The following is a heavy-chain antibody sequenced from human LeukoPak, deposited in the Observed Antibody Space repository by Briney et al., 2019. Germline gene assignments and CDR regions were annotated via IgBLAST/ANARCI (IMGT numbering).Heavy chain of an antibody. J-gene: IGHJ4*02. CDR2: INPSGGNT. Sequence: ASVKVSCKASGYTFTSYYMHWVRQAPGQGLEWMGIINPSGGNTNYAQKLQGRVTMTTDTSTSTAYMELRSLRSDDTAVYYCARDYHGGNSQSFDYWGQGTLVTVSS. V-gene: IGHV1-46*01. D-gene: IGHD4-23*01. CDR3: ARDYHGGNSQSFDY. CDR1: GYTFTSYY.